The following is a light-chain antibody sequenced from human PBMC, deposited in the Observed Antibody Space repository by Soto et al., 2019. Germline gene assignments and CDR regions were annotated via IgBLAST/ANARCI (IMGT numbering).Light chain of an antibody. V-gene: IGKV3-11*01. CDR3: QQRSNWPRT. CDR1: QSVSSY. Sequence: EIVLTQSPATLSLYPGERATLSCRASQSVSSYLAWSQQKPGHAPRLLIYDASNRATGIPARFSGSGSGTAVTLPISSLEPDDFAVYYCQQRSNWPRTLGQATKVEL. CDR2: DAS. J-gene: IGKJ1*01.